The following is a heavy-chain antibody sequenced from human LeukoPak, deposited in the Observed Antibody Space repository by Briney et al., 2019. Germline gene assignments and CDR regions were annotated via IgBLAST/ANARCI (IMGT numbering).Heavy chain of an antibody. Sequence: GGTLRLSCAASGFTFDTFDLTWVRQAPGKGLEWVSTFCSSAENTYYAASLKGRFTVSRDTSQNTLYLQMNNLRVDDTAVYYCAKGYSSSWSPNWFAPWGQGTLVIVSS. D-gene: IGHD6-13*01. CDR1: GFTFDTFD. V-gene: IGHV3-23*01. J-gene: IGHJ5*02. CDR2: FCSSAENT. CDR3: AKGYSSSWSPNWFAP.